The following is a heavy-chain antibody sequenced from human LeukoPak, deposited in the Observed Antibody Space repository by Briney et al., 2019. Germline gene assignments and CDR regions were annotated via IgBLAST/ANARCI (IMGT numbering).Heavy chain of an antibody. Sequence: GGSLRLSCAASASTLNRYWMSSVRQAPGKGLAWGAKRNEDGGERHYVDAVKGRFPISRDNAKNSLYLQMNSLRAEDTAVYYCARGGNLENWGGGTLVTVSS. CDR3: ARGGNLEN. V-gene: IGHV3-7*01. D-gene: IGHD1-14*01. CDR2: RNEDGGER. CDR1: ASTLNRYW. J-gene: IGHJ4*02.